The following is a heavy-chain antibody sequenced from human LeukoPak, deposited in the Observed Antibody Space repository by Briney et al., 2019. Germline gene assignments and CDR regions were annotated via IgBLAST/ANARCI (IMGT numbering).Heavy chain of an antibody. CDR3: ARDGSDDYGGHFDY. CDR1: GYTFTGYY. V-gene: IGHV1-2*02. D-gene: IGHD4-23*01. CDR2: INPNSGGT. J-gene: IGHJ4*02. Sequence: ASVKVSCKSSGYTFTGYYMHWVRQAPGQGREWMGGINPNSGGTNYAQKFQRRVTMTRDTSISTAYMELSRLRSDDTAVYYCARDGSDDYGGHFDYWGQGTLVTVSS.